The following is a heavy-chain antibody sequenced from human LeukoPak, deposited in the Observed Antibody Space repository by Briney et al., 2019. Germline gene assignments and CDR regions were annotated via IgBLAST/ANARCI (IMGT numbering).Heavy chain of an antibody. CDR1: GFTFSSYG. D-gene: IGHD3-10*01. CDR2: ISGSGGST. Sequence: GGSLRRSCAASGFTFSSYGMSWVRQAPGKGLEWVSAISGSGGSTYYADSVKGRFTISRDNSKNTLYLQMNSLRAEDTAVYYCARRAMVRGGCDIWGQGTMVTVSS. J-gene: IGHJ3*02. V-gene: IGHV3-23*01. CDR3: ARRAMVRGGCDI.